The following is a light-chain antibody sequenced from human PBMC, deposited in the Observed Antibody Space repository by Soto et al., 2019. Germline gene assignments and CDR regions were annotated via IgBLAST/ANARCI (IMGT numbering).Light chain of an antibody. V-gene: IGKV3-11*01. CDR2: DAS. CDR1: QSVGSY. J-gene: IGKJ1*01. Sequence: EIVLIQSPATLSLSPGERATLSCRASQSVGSYLAWYQHKPGQAPRLLISDASNRATGIPARFSGSGSGTEFTLTISSLQPEDFAVYYCHQYNNGPRTFGQGTKVDIK. CDR3: HQYNNGPRT.